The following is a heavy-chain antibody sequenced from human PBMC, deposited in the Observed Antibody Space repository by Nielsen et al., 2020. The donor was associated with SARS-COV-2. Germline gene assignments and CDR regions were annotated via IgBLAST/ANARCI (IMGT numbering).Heavy chain of an antibody. CDR3: AVGDSHAFDI. CDR1: GGSISSYY. J-gene: IGHJ3*02. V-gene: IGHV4-39*01. CDR2: IYYSGST. D-gene: IGHD2-21*02. Sequence: GSLRLSCTVSGGSISSYYWGWIRQPPGKGLEWIGSIYYSGSTYYNPSLKSRVTISVDTSKNQFSLKLSSVTAADTAVYYCAVGDSHAFDIWGQGTMVTVSS.